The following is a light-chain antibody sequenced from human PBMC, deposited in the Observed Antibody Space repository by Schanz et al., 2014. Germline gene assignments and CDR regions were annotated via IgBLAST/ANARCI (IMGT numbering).Light chain of an antibody. V-gene: IGLV2-14*01. J-gene: IGLJ3*02. Sequence: QSVLTQPASVSGSPGQSITISCTGTGSDVGGYNYVSWYQQHPGKAPKLMIYEVTKRPSGVPDRFSGSKSGNTASLTISGLQAEDEADYHQKVFGGGTKLTVL. CDR1: GSDVGGYNY. CDR2: EVT. CDR3: KV.